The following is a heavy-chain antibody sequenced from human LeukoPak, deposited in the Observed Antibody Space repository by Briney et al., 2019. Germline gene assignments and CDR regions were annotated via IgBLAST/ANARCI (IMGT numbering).Heavy chain of an antibody. CDR2: ITPSDSYT. J-gene: IGHJ4*02. D-gene: IGHD1-14*01. Sequence: GESLKISCKASAYSFTTFWISWVRQMPGKGLEWMGRITPSDSYTNYSQSFRGHVTISADKSITTAYLQWSSLRASDTAMYYCATSSGNNPFDYWGQGTLVTVSS. CDR3: ATSSGNNPFDY. CDR1: AYSFTTFW. V-gene: IGHV5-10-1*01.